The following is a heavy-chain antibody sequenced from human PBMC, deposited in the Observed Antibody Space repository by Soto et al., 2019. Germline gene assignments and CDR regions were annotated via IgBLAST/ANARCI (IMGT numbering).Heavy chain of an antibody. V-gene: IGHV4-34*01. D-gene: IGHD2-15*01. CDR3: ARDKVTLLFDY. CDR2: INHSGST. CDR1: GGSFSGYY. J-gene: IGHJ4*02. Sequence: QVQLQQSGPGLLKPSETLSLTCAVYGGSFSGYYWTWIRQPPGTGLELMGEINHSGSTNYNPTLTSRVPITVDTATNKFSLKLNSVTAADAAAYYCARDKVTLLFDYWGQGTLVTVSS.